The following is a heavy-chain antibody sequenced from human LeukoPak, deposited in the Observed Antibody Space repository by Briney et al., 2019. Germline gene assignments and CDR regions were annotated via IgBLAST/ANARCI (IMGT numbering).Heavy chain of an antibody. D-gene: IGHD2-8*01. Sequence: GGSLRLSCAASGFTFSSYSMSWVRQAPGKGLEWVSYISSGGSTIYYADSVKGRFTISRDNAKNSLYLQMNSLRAEDTAVYYCARRLNGYYYGMDVWGQGTTVTVSS. V-gene: IGHV3-48*04. J-gene: IGHJ6*02. CDR1: GFTFSSYS. CDR3: ARRLNGYYYGMDV. CDR2: ISSGGSTI.